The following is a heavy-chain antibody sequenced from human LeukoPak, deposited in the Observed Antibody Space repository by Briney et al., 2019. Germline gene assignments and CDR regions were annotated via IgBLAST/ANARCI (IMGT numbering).Heavy chain of an antibody. CDR3: ASECVVVAADQSINWFDS. CDR2: ISAYNGNT. D-gene: IGHD2-15*01. CDR1: GYTFTSYG. V-gene: IGHV1-18*01. J-gene: IGHJ5*01. Sequence: ASVKVSCKASGYTFTSYGISWVRQAPGQGLEWMGWISAYNGNTNYAQKLQGRVTMTTDTSTSTAYMELRSLRSDDTAVYYCASECVVVAADQSINWFDSWGQGTLVTVSS.